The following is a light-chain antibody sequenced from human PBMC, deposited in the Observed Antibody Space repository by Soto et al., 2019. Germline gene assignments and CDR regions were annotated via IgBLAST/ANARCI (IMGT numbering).Light chain of an antibody. V-gene: IGKV1-5*03. CDR1: QSISSW. CDR2: KAS. Sequence: DIQMTQSPSTLSASVGDRVTITCRASQSISSWMAWYQQKPGKAPKLLIYKASSLESGVPSRFSGSGSGTEFTLTISSLQPDDFATDYCHQYDSYPLTFGGGTNVELK. CDR3: HQYDSYPLT. J-gene: IGKJ4*01.